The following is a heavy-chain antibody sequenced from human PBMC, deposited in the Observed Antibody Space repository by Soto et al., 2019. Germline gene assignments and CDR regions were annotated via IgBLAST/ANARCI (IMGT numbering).Heavy chain of an antibody. D-gene: IGHD6-13*01. CDR3: ARSPRRSPYFDY. CDR1: GYTFSNFW. Sequence: ESLKISCQSSGYTFSNFWIGWVRQLPGKGLEWMGIIYPGDHETRYSPSFHGKVTISADRSINTAYLQWNSLEASDTAFYFCARSPRRSPYFDYWGQGALVTVFS. V-gene: IGHV5-51*01. CDR2: IYPGDHET. J-gene: IGHJ4*02.